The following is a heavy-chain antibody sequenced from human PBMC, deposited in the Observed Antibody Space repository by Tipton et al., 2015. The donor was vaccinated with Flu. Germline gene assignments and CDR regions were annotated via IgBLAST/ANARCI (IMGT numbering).Heavy chain of an antibody. CDR3: ARARTDYDILFAY. J-gene: IGHJ4*02. CDR2: TGSKAYGGTP. V-gene: IGHV3-49*03. CDR1: GFTFVDYA. Sequence: RSLRLSCLGSGFTFVDYAMSWFRQAPGKGLEWVGFTGSKAYGGTPQYAASVKGRFTISRDDPKSIAYLQMDSLKAEDTAVYYCARARTDYDILFAYWGQGTLVTVSS. D-gene: IGHD3-9*01.